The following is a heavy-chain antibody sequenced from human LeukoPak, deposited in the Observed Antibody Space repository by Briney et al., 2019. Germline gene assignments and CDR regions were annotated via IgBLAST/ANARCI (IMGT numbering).Heavy chain of an antibody. Sequence: GGSLRLSCAASGFTFSSYWMSWVRQAPVKGLEWVANIKQDGSEKYYVDSVKGRFTISRDNAKNSLYLQMNSLRAEDTAVYYCARDGIAAAVAVNSSWGQGTLVTVSS. CDR1: GFTFSSYW. CDR2: IKQDGSEK. CDR3: ARDGIAAAVAVNSS. J-gene: IGHJ4*02. V-gene: IGHV3-7*01. D-gene: IGHD6-13*01.